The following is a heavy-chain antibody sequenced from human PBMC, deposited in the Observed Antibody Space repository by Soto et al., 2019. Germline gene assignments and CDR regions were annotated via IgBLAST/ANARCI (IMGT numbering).Heavy chain of an antibody. J-gene: IGHJ6*02. Sequence: GGSLRLSCAASGFTFNIYALHWVRQAPGKGLEWVAVISFDGTKKYYSDSVKGRFTTSRDNLKNTLYLQMNNLRVEDAALYFCAREDDYGYRYINYGLDVWGQGTTVTVSS. CDR1: GFTFNIYA. CDR3: AREDDYGYRYINYGLDV. D-gene: IGHD4-17*01. V-gene: IGHV3-30-3*01. CDR2: ISFDGTKK.